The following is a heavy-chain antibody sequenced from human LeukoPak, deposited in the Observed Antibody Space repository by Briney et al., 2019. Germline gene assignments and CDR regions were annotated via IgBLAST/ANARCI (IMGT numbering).Heavy chain of an antibody. CDR1: GYTFTGYY. CDR2: INPNSGGT. Sequence: ASVKVSCKASGYTFTGYYMHWVRQAPGQGLAWMGWINPNSGGTNYAQKFQGRVTMTRDTSISTAYMELSSLRSDDTAVYYCARGPLYYYDSSGPFDYWGQGTQVTVSS. CDR3: ARGPLYYYDSSGPFDY. V-gene: IGHV1-2*02. D-gene: IGHD3-22*01. J-gene: IGHJ4*02.